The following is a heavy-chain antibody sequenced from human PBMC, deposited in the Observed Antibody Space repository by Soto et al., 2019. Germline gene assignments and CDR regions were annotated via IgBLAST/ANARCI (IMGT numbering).Heavy chain of an antibody. CDR3: VRDGWLLGMTR. CDR1: GFTFKNYN. CDR2: IGGSDTFT. J-gene: IGHJ4*02. Sequence: EVHLVDSGGGLVKPGESLRLSCVASGFTFKNYNMNWVRQAPGKGLELVSSIGGSDTFTYYADSLKGRFTFSRDNAKSSLFLQMNSLGVEDTAVYFCVRDGWLLGMTRWGQGTLVTVSS. D-gene: IGHD3-16*01. V-gene: IGHV3-21*01.